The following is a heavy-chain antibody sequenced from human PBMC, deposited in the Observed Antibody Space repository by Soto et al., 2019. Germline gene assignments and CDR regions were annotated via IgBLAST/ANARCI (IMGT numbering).Heavy chain of an antibody. Sequence: QVQLVQSGAEVKKPGSSVKVSCKASGGTFSSYAISWVRQAPGQGLEWMGGIIPIFGTANYAQKFQGRVTITADESTSTAYMELSSLRSEDTAVYYCARSIAAAGPNYYYYGMDAWGQGTTVTVSS. CDR2: IIPIFGTA. D-gene: IGHD6-13*01. CDR3: ARSIAAAGPNYYYYGMDA. CDR1: GGTFSSYA. J-gene: IGHJ6*02. V-gene: IGHV1-69*01.